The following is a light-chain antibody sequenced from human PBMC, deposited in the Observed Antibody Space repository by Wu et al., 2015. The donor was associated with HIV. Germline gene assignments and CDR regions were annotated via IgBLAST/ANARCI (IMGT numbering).Light chain of an antibody. J-gene: IGKJ2*03. CDR1: QSVATS. V-gene: IGKV3D-15*01. CDR3: QQYNNWPYS. Sequence: EIVLTQSPATLSLSPGQRATLSCRVSQSVATSLAWYQQKPGQAPRLLIFGASNRATGIPARFSGSGSGTEFTLTISSLQSEDFAVYYCQQYNNWPYSFGQGTKLEIK. CDR2: GAS.